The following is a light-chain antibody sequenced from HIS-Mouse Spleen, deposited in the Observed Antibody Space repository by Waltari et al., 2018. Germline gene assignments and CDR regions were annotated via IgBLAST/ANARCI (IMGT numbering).Light chain of an antibody. J-gene: IGLJ2*01. V-gene: IGLV6-57*02. Sequence: NFMLTQPHSVSKSPGKTVTIPCTGRRRSIPSNYVHWYQQPPGNAPTTVIYEDNQRPSGVPDWLSGSIDSSSNSASLTISGLKTEDEADYYCQSYDSSNVVFGGGTKLTVL. CDR2: EDN. CDR1: RRSIPSNY. CDR3: QSYDSSNVV.